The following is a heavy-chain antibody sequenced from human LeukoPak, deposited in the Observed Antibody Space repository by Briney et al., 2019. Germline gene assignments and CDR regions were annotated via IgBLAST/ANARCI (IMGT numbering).Heavy chain of an antibody. J-gene: IGHJ4*02. CDR1: GYTFISYD. D-gene: IGHD6-19*01. CDR2: MNPKSGNT. V-gene: IGHV1-8*01. Sequence: ASVKVSCKASGYTFISYDINWVRQATGQGLEWMGWMNPKSGNTGYAQKFQSRVTMTRNTSISTAYMELSSLRSEDTAAYYCARGKQWLPPIDYWGQGTLLTVSS. CDR3: ARGKQWLPPIDY.